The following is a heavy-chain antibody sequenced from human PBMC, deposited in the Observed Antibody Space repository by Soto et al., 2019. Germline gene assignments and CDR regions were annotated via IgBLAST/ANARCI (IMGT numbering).Heavy chain of an antibody. J-gene: IGHJ1*01. CDR1: GFTFSSYA. CDR2: ISGSGGST. CDR3: AKERERYSSSWYAEYFQH. V-gene: IGHV3-23*01. Sequence: GGSLRLSCAASGFTFSSYAMSWVRQAPGKGLEWVSAISGSGGSTYYADSVKGRFTISRDNSKNTLYLQMNILRAEDTAVYYCAKERERYSSSWYAEYFQHWGQGTLVTVSS. D-gene: IGHD6-13*01.